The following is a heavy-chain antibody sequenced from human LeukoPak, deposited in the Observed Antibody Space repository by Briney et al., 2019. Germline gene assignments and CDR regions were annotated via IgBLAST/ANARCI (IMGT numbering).Heavy chain of an antibody. CDR2: IRSKTYGGTT. Sequence: GGSLRLSCTASGFTFGDYAMSWVRQAPGKGLEWVGFIRSKTYGGTTEYAASVKGRFTISRDDSKSIAYLQMNSLKAEDTAVYYCTREGGWTYYYDNWGQGTLVTVSS. CDR1: GFTFGDYA. J-gene: IGHJ4*02. V-gene: IGHV3-49*04. D-gene: IGHD6-19*01. CDR3: TREGGWTYYYDN.